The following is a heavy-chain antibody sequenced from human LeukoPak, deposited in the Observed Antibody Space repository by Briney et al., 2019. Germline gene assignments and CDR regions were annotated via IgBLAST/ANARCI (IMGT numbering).Heavy chain of an antibody. CDR3: ARVDSSGYYKYFFDY. D-gene: IGHD3-22*01. Sequence: GGSLRLSCAASGFTVSSNYMSWVRQAPGKGLEWVSVIYSGGSTYYADSVKGRFTISRDNSKNTLYLQMNSLRAEDTAVYYCARVDSSGYYKYFFDYWGQGTLVTVSS. CDR2: IYSGGST. CDR1: GFTVSSNY. J-gene: IGHJ4*02. V-gene: IGHV3-66*01.